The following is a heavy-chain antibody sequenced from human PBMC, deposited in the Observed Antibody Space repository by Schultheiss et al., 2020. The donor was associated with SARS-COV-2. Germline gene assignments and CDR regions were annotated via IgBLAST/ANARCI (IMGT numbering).Heavy chain of an antibody. CDR2: ISGNGGST. Sequence: GGSLRLSCAASGFTFSSYAMSWVRQAPGKGLEWVSAISGNGGSTYYADSVKGRFTISRDNSMNTLYLEMTRLRAEDTAVYYCARDGSYDTSNWYFDLWGRGTLVTVSS. CDR3: ARDGSYDTSNWYFDL. J-gene: IGHJ2*01. D-gene: IGHD3-22*01. V-gene: IGHV3-23*01. CDR1: GFTFSSYA.